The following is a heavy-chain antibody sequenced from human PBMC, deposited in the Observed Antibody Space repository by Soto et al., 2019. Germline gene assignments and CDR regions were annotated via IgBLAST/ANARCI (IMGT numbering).Heavy chain of an antibody. J-gene: IGHJ4*02. CDR2: ISSNGGST. CDR1: GFTFSSYA. Sequence: EVQLVESGGGLVQPGGSLRLSCAASGFTFSSYAMHWVRQAPGKGLEYVSAISSNGGSTYYANSVKGRFTISRDNSTNPLYLQMGSLRDDYMAVYYCERDSTGRGYSGYEVDYWGQGTLVTVSS. D-gene: IGHD5-12*01. CDR3: ERDSTGRGYSGYEVDY. V-gene: IGHV3-64*01.